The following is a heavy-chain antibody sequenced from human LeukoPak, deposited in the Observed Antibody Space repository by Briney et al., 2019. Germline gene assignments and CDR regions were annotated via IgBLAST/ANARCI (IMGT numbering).Heavy chain of an antibody. CDR1: GLTFSDYY. J-gene: IGHJ6*02. D-gene: IGHD6-13*01. Sequence: GGSLRLSCAASGLTFSDYYMSWIRQAPGKGLEWVSYISSSGSTIYHADSVKGRFTISRDDAKNSLYLQMNSLRAEDTAVYYCARDAVVQQQLDYYYGMDVWGQGTTVTVSS. V-gene: IGHV3-11*01. CDR2: ISSSGSTI. CDR3: ARDAVVQQQLDYYYGMDV.